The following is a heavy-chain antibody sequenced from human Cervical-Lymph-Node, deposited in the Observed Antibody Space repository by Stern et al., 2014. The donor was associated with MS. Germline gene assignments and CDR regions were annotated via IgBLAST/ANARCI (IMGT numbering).Heavy chain of an antibody. V-gene: IGHV3-9*01. CDR1: GFTFDDYA. CDR3: AKDMRGGSSYAMDV. CDR2: ISGNGGKT. Sequence: EVQLVESGGGLVQPGRSLRLSCAASGFTFDDYAMHWVRQAPGEGLEWVSGISGNGGKTDYADSVKGRLTISRDNAKNSLYLQMDSLRAEDTALYYCAKDMRGGSSYAMDVWGQGTTVTVSS. D-gene: IGHD6-6*01. J-gene: IGHJ6*02.